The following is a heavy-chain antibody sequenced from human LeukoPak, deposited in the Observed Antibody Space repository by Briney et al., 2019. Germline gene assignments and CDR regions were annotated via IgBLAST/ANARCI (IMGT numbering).Heavy chain of an antibody. D-gene: IGHD3-16*01. CDR3: ARLTRSLGDPSFIDY. CDR2: IYHSGST. V-gene: IGHV4-4*02. J-gene: IGHJ4*02. CDR1: GGSISSSNW. Sequence: KASETLSLTCAVSGGSISSSNWWSWVRQPPGKGLEWIGEIYHSGSTNYNPSLKSRVTISVDKSKNQFSLKLSSVTAADTAVYYCARLTRSLGDPSFIDYWGQGTLVTVSS.